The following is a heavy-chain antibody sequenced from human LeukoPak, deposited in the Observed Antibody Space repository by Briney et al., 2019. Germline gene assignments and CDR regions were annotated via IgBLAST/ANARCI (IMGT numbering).Heavy chain of an antibody. J-gene: IGHJ6*02. Sequence: QAGGSLRLSCAASGFTFSSYWMNWARQAPGKGLEWVASINHNGNVNYYVDSVKGRFTISRDNAKNSLYLQMSNLRAEYTAVYFCARGVVLDVGGQGATVTVSS. CDR1: GFTFSSYW. D-gene: IGHD3-16*01. CDR3: ARGVVLDV. V-gene: IGHV3-7*03. CDR2: INHNGNVN.